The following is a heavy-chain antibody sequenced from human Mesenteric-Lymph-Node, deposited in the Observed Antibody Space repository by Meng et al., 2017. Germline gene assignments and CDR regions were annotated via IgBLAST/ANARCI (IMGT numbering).Heavy chain of an antibody. CDR1: GFNISSYW. V-gene: IGHV3-74*01. CDR3: ARGVGSSGCLNY. Sequence: QVGEAGGGVVQPGGSLRLTFAGAGFNISSYWMHWVRQAPGKGLVWVSRINSDGSSTNYADFVKGRFTISRDNAKNTLYLQMNSLRAEDTAVYYCARGVGSSGCLNYWGQGTLVTVSS. CDR2: INSDGSST. J-gene: IGHJ4*02. D-gene: IGHD6-19*01.